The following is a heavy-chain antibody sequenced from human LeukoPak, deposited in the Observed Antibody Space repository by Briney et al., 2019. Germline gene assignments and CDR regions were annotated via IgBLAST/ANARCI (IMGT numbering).Heavy chain of an antibody. CDR1: GFTFSTYA. Sequence: GGSLRLSCAASGFTFSTYAMSWVRQAPGKGLEWVSAISGSGGSTSYADSVKGRFTISRDNSKNTLYLQMNSLRADDTAVYYCAKETASLYFDYRGQGTLVTVSS. CDR3: AKETASLYFDY. J-gene: IGHJ4*02. CDR2: ISGSGGST. V-gene: IGHV3-23*01. D-gene: IGHD2-21*02.